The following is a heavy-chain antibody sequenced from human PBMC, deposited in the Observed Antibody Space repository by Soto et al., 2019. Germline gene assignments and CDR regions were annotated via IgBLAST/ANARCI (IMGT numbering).Heavy chain of an antibody. J-gene: IGHJ6*02. CDR2: IYHSGST. CDR3: ARTALYTYYYYGMDV. Sequence: PSETLSLTCAVSGGSISSSNWWSWVRHHPGKGLEWIGEIYHSGSTNYNPSLKSRVTISVDKSKNQFSLKLSSVTAADTAVYYCARTALYTYYYYGMDVWGQRTTVTVP. CDR1: GGSISSSNW. V-gene: IGHV4-4*02. D-gene: IGHD3-16*01.